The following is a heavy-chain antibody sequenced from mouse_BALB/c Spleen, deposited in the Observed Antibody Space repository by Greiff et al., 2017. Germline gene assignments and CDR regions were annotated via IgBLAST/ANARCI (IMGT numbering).Heavy chain of an antibody. J-gene: IGHJ3*01. D-gene: IGHD1-1*01. CDR2: IDPANGNT. CDR3: ASGSSPAWFAY. CDR1: GFNIKDTY. V-gene: IGHV14-3*02. Sequence: VHVKQSGAELVKPGASVKLSCTASGFNIKDTYMHWVKQRPEQGLEWIGRIDPANGNTKYDPKFQGKATITADTSSNTAYLQLSSLTSEDTAVYYRASGSSPAWFAYWGQGTLVTVS.